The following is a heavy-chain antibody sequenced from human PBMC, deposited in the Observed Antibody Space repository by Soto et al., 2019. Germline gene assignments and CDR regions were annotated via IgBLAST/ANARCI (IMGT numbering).Heavy chain of an antibody. V-gene: IGHV3-33*01. D-gene: IGHD2-2*01. CDR3: ARPDCSSTSCYAHDAFDI. J-gene: IGHJ3*02. CDR1: GFTFSSYG. CDR2: IWYDGSNK. Sequence: GGSLRLSCAASGFTFSSYGMHWVRQAPGKGLEWVAVIWYDGSNKYYADSVKGRFTISRDNSKNTLYLQMNSLRAEDTAVFYCARPDCSSTSCYAHDAFDIWGQGTMVTVSS.